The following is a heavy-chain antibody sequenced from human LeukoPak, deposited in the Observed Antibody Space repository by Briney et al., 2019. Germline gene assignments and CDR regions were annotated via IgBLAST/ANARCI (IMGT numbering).Heavy chain of an antibody. Sequence: SETLSLTCTVSGGSISSYYWSWIRQPPGKGLEWIGSIYYSGSTYYNPSLKSRVTISVDTSKNQFSLKLSSVTAADTAVYYCARVRGYHSNWFDPWGQGTLVTVSS. CDR1: GGSISSYY. D-gene: IGHD3-22*01. CDR3: ARVRGYHSNWFDP. CDR2: IYYSGST. V-gene: IGHV4-39*07. J-gene: IGHJ5*02.